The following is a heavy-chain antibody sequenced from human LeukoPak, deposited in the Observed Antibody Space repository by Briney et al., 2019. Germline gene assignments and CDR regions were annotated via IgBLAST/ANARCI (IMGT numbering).Heavy chain of an antibody. CDR3: ARDPRITIFGVVHYYYGMDV. CDR1: GYTFTGYY. V-gene: IGHV1-2*02. D-gene: IGHD3-3*01. J-gene: IGHJ6*02. CDR2: INPNSGGT. Sequence: ASVKVSCKASGYTFTGYYMHWVRWAPGQGLEWMGWINPNSGGTNYAQKFQGRVTMTRDTSISTAYMELSRLRSDDTAVYYRARDPRITIFGVVHYYYGMDVWGQGTTVTVSS.